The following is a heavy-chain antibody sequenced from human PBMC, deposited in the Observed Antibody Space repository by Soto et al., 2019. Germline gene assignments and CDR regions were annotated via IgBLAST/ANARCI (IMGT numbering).Heavy chain of an antibody. Sequence: GGSLRLSCAASGFTFSSYSMNWVRQAPGKGLEWVSSISSSSSYIYYADSVKGRFTISRDNAKNSLYLQMNSLRAEDTAVYYCARDENSGYDSYFDYWGQRTLVTVSS. CDR3: ARDENSGYDSYFDY. D-gene: IGHD5-12*01. CDR2: ISSSSSYI. CDR1: GFTFSSYS. V-gene: IGHV3-21*01. J-gene: IGHJ4*02.